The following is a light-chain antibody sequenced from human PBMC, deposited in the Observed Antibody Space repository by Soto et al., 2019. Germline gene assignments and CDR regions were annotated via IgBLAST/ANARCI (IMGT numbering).Light chain of an antibody. CDR3: QQYGSSVFT. V-gene: IGKV3-20*01. Sequence: EIVLTQSPGTLSLSPGGTATLSCRASQSVISDYLAWYQQKPDQAPRLVIYGASGRAAGIPDRFNGSGSGTDFTLTISRLEPEDFAMYYCQQYGSSVFTFGQGTKVDIK. J-gene: IGKJ2*01. CDR2: GAS. CDR1: QSVISDY.